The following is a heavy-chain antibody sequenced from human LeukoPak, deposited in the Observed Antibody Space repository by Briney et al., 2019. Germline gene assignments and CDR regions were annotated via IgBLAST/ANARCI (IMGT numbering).Heavy chain of an antibody. CDR3: ARGAAHCGGDCFTYYYGMDV. V-gene: IGHV4-34*01. CDR2: INHSGST. D-gene: IGHD2-21*02. Sequence: SETLSLTCAVYGGSFSGYYWSWIRQPPGKGLEWIGEINHSGSTNYNPSLKSRVTISVDTSKNQFSLKLSSVTAADTAVYYCARGAAHCGGDCFTYYYGMDVWGQGTTVTVSS. CDR1: GGSFSGYY. J-gene: IGHJ6*02.